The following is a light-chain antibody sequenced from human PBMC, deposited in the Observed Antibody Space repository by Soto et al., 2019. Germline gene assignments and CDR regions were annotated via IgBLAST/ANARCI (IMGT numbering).Light chain of an antibody. CDR3: SSSTSSSTLVL. V-gene: IGLV2-14*03. CDR1: SRDIGDYNY. CDR2: DVS. J-gene: IGLJ2*01. Sequence: QSALTQPASVSGSPGQSITISCTGTSRDIGDYNYVSWYQKHPGKAPKPMIFDVSDRPSGVSNRFSGSKSGNTASLTISGLQAEDEADYYCSSSTSSSTLVLFGGGTKLTVL.